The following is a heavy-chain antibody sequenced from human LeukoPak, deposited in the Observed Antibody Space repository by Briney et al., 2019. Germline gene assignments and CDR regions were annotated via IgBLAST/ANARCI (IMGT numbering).Heavy chain of an antibody. J-gene: IGHJ5*02. CDR1: GYTFTSYY. Sequence: GASVKVSCKASGYTFTSYYMHWVRQAPGQGLEWMGIINPSGGSTTYAQKFQGRVTMTRDMSTSTVYMELSSLRPEDTAVYYCARAPSPFYCSSTSCYSKARYNWFDPWGQGTLVTVSS. CDR3: ARAPSPFYCSSTSCYSKARYNWFDP. V-gene: IGHV1-46*01. D-gene: IGHD2-2*02. CDR2: INPSGGST.